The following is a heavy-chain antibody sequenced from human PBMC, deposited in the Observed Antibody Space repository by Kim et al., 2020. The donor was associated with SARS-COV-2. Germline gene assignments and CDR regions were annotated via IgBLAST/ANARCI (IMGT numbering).Heavy chain of an antibody. CDR3: AKLTVYSSSSDGDYFDY. Sequence: VKGRFTISRDNSKNTLYLQMTSLRAEDTAVYYCAKLTVYSSSSDGDYFDYWGQGTLVTVSS. V-gene: IGHV3-30*02. D-gene: IGHD6-6*01. J-gene: IGHJ4*02.